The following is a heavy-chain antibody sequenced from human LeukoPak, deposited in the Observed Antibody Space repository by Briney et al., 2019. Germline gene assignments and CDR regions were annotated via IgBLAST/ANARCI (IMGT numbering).Heavy chain of an antibody. V-gene: IGHV3-23*01. J-gene: IGHJ4*02. CDR3: AKRLYGGYDSHFDY. D-gene: IGHD5-12*01. Sequence: GGSLRLSCAASGFIFSNYAMSWVRQAPGKGLEWVSAISGSGDGTYSADSVKGRFTISRDNSKNTLYLQMNSLRAEDTAVYYCAKRLYGGYDSHFDYWGQGTLVTVSS. CDR2: ISGSGDGT. CDR1: GFIFSNYA.